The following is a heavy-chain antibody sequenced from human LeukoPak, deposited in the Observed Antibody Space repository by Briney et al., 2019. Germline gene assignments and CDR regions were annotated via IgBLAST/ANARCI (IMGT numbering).Heavy chain of an antibody. CDR2: INHSGST. Sequence: GSLRLSCAASGFTFSSFAINWVRQPPGKGLEWIGEINHSGSTNYNPSLKSRVTISVDTSKNQFSLKLSSVTAADTAVYYCARGWTWYYDILTGNPPRTTPFDYWGQGTLVTVSS. D-gene: IGHD3-9*01. V-gene: IGHV4-34*01. J-gene: IGHJ4*02. CDR3: ARGWTWYYDILTGNPPRTTPFDY. CDR1: GFTFSSFA.